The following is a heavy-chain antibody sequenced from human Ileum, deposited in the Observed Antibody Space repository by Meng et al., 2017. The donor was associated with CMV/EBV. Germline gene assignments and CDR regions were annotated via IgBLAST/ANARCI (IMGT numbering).Heavy chain of an antibody. Sequence: VQLVQSGGEVKMLWALLEVLLRNSGDTLNDFFNDGVRQAPGQGLECMGCIHPKSGGTKYAQEFKGRVAMPRDTSISTANMELTRLTFDDTAIYFCARGRRVGSTGWHFDSWGQGTLVTVSS. D-gene: IGHD1-26*01. J-gene: IGHJ4*02. CDR3: ARGRRVGSTGWHFDS. CDR2: IHPKSGGT. V-gene: IGHV1-2*02. CDR1: GDTLNDFF.